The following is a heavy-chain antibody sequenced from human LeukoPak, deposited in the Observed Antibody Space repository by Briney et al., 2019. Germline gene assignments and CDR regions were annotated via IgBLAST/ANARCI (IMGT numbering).Heavy chain of an antibody. CDR2: INHSGST. J-gene: IGHJ4*02. D-gene: IGHD3-22*01. CDR3: ARRKPGYYYLFDY. Sequence: SETLSLTCAVYGGSFSGYYWSWIRQPPGKGLEWVGEINHSGSTNYNPSLKSRVTISVDTSKNQFSLKLSSVTAADTAVYYCARRKPGYYYLFDYWGQGTLVTVSS. V-gene: IGHV4-34*01. CDR1: GGSFSGYY.